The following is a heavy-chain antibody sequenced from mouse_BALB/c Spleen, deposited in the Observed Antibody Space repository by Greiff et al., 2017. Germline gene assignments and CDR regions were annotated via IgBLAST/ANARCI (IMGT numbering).Heavy chain of an antibody. Sequence: VHLVESGPGLVAPSQSLSITCTVSGFSLTSYDISWIRQPPGKGLEWLGVIWTGGGTNYNSAFMSRLSISKDNSKSQVFLKMNSLQTDDTAIYYCVRAYDGYLAWFAYWGQGTLVTVSA. CDR2: IWTGGGT. V-gene: IGHV2-9-2*01. J-gene: IGHJ3*01. D-gene: IGHD2-3*01. CDR1: GFSLTSYD. CDR3: VRAYDGYLAWFAY.